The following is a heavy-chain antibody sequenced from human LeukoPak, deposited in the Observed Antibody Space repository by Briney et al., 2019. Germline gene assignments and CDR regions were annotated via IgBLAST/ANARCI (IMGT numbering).Heavy chain of an antibody. CDR2: IDHTGKS. CDR1: VGTFSGPY. Sequence: SETLSLTCAVYVGTFSGPYWSWLSQAPGEGREWVGEIDHTGKSNYNSALKSRVTMVVDTSKNQFSLSLGSVTAADTAIYYCARASHQGETYFYAFDIGGRGTPVTVSS. CDR3: ARASHQGETYFYAFDI. D-gene: IGHD1-26*01. V-gene: IGHV4-34*01. J-gene: IGHJ3*02.